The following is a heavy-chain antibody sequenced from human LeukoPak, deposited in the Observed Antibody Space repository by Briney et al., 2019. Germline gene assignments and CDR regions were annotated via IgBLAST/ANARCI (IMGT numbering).Heavy chain of an antibody. J-gene: IGHJ4*02. CDR1: GFTVTSNY. CDR3: ASKLTSGY. V-gene: IGHV3-66*01. D-gene: IGHD4-17*01. CDR2: IYSGGTT. Sequence: GGSLRLSCVVSGFTVTSNYMGWVRQAPGKGLEWVSVIYSGGTTNYADSVKGRFTVYRDNSKNTLYLQMNSLRAEDTAVYYCASKLTSGYWGQGTLVTVSS.